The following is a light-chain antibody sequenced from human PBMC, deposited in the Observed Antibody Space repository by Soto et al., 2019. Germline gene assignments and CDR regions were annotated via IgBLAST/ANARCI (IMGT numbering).Light chain of an antibody. V-gene: IGKV3-11*01. J-gene: IGKJ5*01. Sequence: EIVLTQSPATLSLSPGERATLSCRASQSVRNSLIWYQQKPGQAPTLLIYDVSNRAAGIPARFSGSGSETDFTVTISSLEPEDFAVYYCQQRYSWPITFGQGTRLEIK. CDR3: QQRYSWPIT. CDR2: DVS. CDR1: QSVRNS.